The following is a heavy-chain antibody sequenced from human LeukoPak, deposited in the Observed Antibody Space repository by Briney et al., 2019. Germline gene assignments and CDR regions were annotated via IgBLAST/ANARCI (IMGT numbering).Heavy chain of an antibody. CDR1: GFTFSKNA. CDR2: VSGGGNTT. J-gene: IGHJ4*02. V-gene: IGHV3-23*01. CDR3: AKEGSYYDFLSGYYRFGGIDF. Sequence: GGSLRLSCAASGFTFSKNAMSWVRQAPGKGLEWVSAVSGGGNTTHYADSVKGRFAISRDNSKNTLYLQMNSLRVEDTAVYYCAKEGSYYDFLSGYYRFGGIDFWGQGALVTVSS. D-gene: IGHD3-3*01.